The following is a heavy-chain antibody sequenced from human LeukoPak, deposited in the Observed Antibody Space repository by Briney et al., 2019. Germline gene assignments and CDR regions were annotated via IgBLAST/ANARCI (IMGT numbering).Heavy chain of an antibody. D-gene: IGHD1-14*01. V-gene: IGHV4-59*11. CDR3: ATGYMTRFDY. Sequence: SETLSLTCTVSGGSISSHYWSWIRQPPGKGLEWIGYIYYSGSTNYHPSVKSRVTISVDTSKSRFSLTLSSVTAADTAVYYCATGYMTRFDYWGRGTLVTVSS. CDR1: GGSISSHY. J-gene: IGHJ4*02. CDR2: IYYSGST.